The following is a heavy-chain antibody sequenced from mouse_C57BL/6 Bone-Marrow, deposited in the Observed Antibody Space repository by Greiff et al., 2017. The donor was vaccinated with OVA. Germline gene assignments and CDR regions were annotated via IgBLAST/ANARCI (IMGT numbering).Heavy chain of an antibody. Sequence: EVMLVESGGGLVQPGDSLSLSCAASGFTFTNYYMSWVRQPPGKALEWLAFIRNKPNGSTTEYSASVKGRFTLSSDNSQSILYLQRNALRAEDSANYYCARYKGRVAVDYFDNWSQGTALTVSS. D-gene: IGHD1-1*01. CDR3: ARYKGRVAVDYFDN. J-gene: IGHJ2*01. CDR2: IRNKPNGSTT. CDR1: GFTFTNYY. V-gene: IGHV7-3*01.